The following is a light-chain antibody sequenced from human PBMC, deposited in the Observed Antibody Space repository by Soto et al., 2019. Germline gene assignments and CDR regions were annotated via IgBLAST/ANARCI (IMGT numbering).Light chain of an antibody. V-gene: IGKV3-20*01. CDR1: QSASSSY. J-gene: IGKJ1*01. CDR3: QQYGSSPVT. CDR2: GAS. Sequence: EIVLTQSPGTLSLSPGERATLSCRASQSASSSYLAWYQQKPGQAPRLLIYGASSRATGIPDRFSGSGSGTDYTLTIRRLEPEDCAVYYCQQYGSSPVTFGQGTKVDIK.